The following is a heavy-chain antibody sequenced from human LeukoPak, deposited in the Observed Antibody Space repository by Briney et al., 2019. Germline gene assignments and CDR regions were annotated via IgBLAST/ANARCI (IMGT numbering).Heavy chain of an antibody. CDR1: GGSISSGGHY. Sequence: SETLSLTCTVSGGSISSGGHYWSWIRQPPGKGLEWIGYIYHSGSTYYNPSLKSRVTISVDRSKNQFSLKLSSVTAADTAVYYCARDDLHSSSPSFQHWGQGTLVTVSS. D-gene: IGHD6-6*01. J-gene: IGHJ1*01. V-gene: IGHV4-30-2*01. CDR3: ARDDLHSSSPSFQH. CDR2: IYHSGST.